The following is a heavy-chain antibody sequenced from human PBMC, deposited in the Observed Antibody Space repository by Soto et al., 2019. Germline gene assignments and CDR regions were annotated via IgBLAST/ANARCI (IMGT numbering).Heavy chain of an antibody. V-gene: IGHV3-9*01. J-gene: IGHJ6*02. Sequence: EVQLVESGGGLVQPGRSLRLSCAASGFTFDGYAMHWVRQAPGKGLEWVSGISWNSGSIGYADSVKGRFTISRDNAKNSLYLQMNSLRAEDTALYYCAKETYGDYGHGMDVWGQGTTVTVSS. D-gene: IGHD4-17*01. CDR2: ISWNSGSI. CDR1: GFTFDGYA. CDR3: AKETYGDYGHGMDV.